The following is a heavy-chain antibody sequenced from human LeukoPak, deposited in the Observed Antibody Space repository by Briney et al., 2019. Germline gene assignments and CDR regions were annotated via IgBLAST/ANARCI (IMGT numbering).Heavy chain of an antibody. Sequence: SETLSLTCTVSGGSISSYYWSWIRQPPGKGLEWIGYIYYSGSTNYNPSLKSRVTISVDTSKNQFSLKLSSVTAADTAVYYCAGDQGYSSSPLGGDGAFDIWGQGTMVTVSS. CDR3: AGDQGYSSSPLGGDGAFDI. CDR2: IYYSGST. V-gene: IGHV4-59*01. J-gene: IGHJ3*02. CDR1: GGSISSYY. D-gene: IGHD6-6*01.